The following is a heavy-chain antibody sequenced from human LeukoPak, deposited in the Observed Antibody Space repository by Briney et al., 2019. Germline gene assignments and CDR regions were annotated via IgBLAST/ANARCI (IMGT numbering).Heavy chain of an antibody. Sequence: SETLSLTCTVSGGXISNYYWGWIRQPPGKGLEWIGYIYYSGSTNYNPSLKSRVTISVDTSKNQFSLKLSSVTAADTAVYYCARHEKSSGWYYDYWGQGTLVTVSS. CDR1: GGXISNYY. J-gene: IGHJ4*02. CDR3: ARHEKSSGWYYDY. V-gene: IGHV4-59*08. CDR2: IYYSGST. D-gene: IGHD6-19*01.